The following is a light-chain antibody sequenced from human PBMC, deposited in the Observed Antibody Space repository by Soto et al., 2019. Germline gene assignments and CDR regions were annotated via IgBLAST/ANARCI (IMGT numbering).Light chain of an antibody. CDR3: GTWDLSLGAGV. CDR1: SSNIALYY. Sequence: QAVVTQPPSVSAAPGQKVTISCSGSSSNIALYYVSWYQQLPGTAPKLLIYDNNKRPSGIPDRFSGSKSGTSATLDITGLQTGDEADYYCGTWDLSLGAGVFGGGTKLTVL. V-gene: IGLV1-51*01. CDR2: DNN. J-gene: IGLJ3*02.